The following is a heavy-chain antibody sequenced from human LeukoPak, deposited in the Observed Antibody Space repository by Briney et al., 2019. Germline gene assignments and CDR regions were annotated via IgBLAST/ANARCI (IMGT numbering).Heavy chain of an antibody. CDR1: GGSVSSSSYY. V-gene: IGHV4-61*01. CDR3: ARNGKAHDWFDP. J-gene: IGHJ5*02. D-gene: IGHD4-17*01. CDR2: IYYSGST. Sequence: PSETLSLTCTASGGSVSSSSYYWSWIRQPPGKGLEWIGYIYYSGSTNYNPSLKSRVTISVDTSKNQFSLKLSSVTAADTAVYYCARNGKAHDWFDPWGQGTLVTVSS.